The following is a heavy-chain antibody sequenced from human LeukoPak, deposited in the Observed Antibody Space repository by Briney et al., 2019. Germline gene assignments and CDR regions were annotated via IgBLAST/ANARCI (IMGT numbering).Heavy chain of an antibody. D-gene: IGHD1-7*01. J-gene: IGHJ4*02. CDR1: GGSFSGYY. Sequence: SETLSLTCAVYGGSFSGYYWSWIRQPPGKGLEWIGEINHSGSTNYNPSLKSRVTISIGTSENQFSLKLTSVTAADTAVYYCASQDWNFAYFDYWSQGTLVTVSS. CDR2: INHSGST. CDR3: ASQDWNFAYFDY. V-gene: IGHV4-34*01.